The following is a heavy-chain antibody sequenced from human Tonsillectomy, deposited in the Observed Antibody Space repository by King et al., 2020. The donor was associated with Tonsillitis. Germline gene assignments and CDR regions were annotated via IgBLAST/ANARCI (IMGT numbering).Heavy chain of an antibody. V-gene: IGHV4-59*01. D-gene: IGHD4-17*01. CDR2: IYNSGST. J-gene: IGHJ6*03. CDR3: ARVYGDSFSYYYYMDV. Sequence: HVQLQESGPGLVKPSETLSLTCTVSGGSISNYYWSWIRQPPGKGLEWIGNIYNSGSTKYNPSLKSRVTISVDTSKNQFSLKVSPVRAADTAVYYCARVYGDSFSYYYYMDVWGKGTTVTVSS. CDR1: GGSISNYY.